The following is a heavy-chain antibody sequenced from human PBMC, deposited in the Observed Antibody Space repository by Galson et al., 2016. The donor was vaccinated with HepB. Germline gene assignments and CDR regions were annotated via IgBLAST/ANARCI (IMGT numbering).Heavy chain of an antibody. J-gene: IGHJ4*02. Sequence: SLRLSCAAPGFSFSSYVMHWVRQAPGKGLECVAAIWYDGSNKYYADSVKGRFTISRDNSKNTLFLQMNSLRVEDTAVYYWARDGGNDYDIYFFDYWGQGTLVTVPS. V-gene: IGHV3-33*01. CDR2: IWYDGSNK. D-gene: IGHD4-17*01. CDR1: GFSFSSYV. CDR3: ARDGGNDYDIYFFDY.